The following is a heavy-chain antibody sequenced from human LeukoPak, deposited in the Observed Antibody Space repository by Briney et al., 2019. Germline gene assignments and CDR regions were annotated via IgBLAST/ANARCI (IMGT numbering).Heavy chain of an antibody. CDR2: ITISGHTK. J-gene: IGHJ5*02. CDR1: GFALNTYA. Sequence: GGSLRLSCAASGFALNTYAMNWVRQAPGKGLEWIADITISGHTKNYADSVKGRFTISRDNAGTSLYLQMNSLRVEDTCVYYCARGDPHADLWGQGTLVTVSS. CDR3: ARGDPHADL. V-gene: IGHV3-48*03.